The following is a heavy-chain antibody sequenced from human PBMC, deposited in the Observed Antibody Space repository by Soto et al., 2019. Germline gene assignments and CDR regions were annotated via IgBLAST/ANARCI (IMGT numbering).Heavy chain of an antibody. J-gene: IGHJ4*02. CDR2: INSDGSSP. D-gene: IGHD2-15*01. CDR3: ARPTSLGGNPFDY. V-gene: IGHV3-74*01. CDR1: GFTFSSNW. Sequence: GGSLRLSCAASGFTFSSNWMHWVRQAPGKGLVWVSRINSDGSSPVYADAVKGRFTISRDNAKNTLYLQMNSLRAEDTAVYYCARPTSLGGNPFDYWGQGXLVTVYS.